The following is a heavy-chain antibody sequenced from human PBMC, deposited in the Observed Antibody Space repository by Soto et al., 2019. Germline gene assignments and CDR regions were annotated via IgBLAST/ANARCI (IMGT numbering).Heavy chain of an antibody. D-gene: IGHD1-26*01. V-gene: IGHV1-2*04. CDR3: ARSPTVGAIYGMDV. CDR1: GYTFTGYY. Sequence: QVQLVQSGAEVKKPGASVKVSCKASGYTFTGYYMHWVRQAPGQGLEWMGWINPNSGATNYAQKFQGWVTMTSDTSISTAYMELSRLRSDDTAVYYCARSPTVGAIYGMDVWGQGTTVTVSS. J-gene: IGHJ6*02. CDR2: INPNSGAT.